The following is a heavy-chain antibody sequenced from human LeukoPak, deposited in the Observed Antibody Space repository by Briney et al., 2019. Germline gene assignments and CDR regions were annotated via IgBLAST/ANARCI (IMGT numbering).Heavy chain of an antibody. J-gene: IGHJ4*02. CDR3: TRGLHTSLPFH. D-gene: IGHD2/OR15-2a*01. Sequence: SETLSLTCTVSGGSISTHFWGWIRQTAAKELEWIGRVYPDGSPNYNPSLESRVTMSRDTSQNQFSLKLRSVTAADTAVYYCTRGLHTSLPFHWGQGTRVTVS. CDR2: VYPDGSP. CDR1: GGSISTHF. V-gene: IGHV4-4*07.